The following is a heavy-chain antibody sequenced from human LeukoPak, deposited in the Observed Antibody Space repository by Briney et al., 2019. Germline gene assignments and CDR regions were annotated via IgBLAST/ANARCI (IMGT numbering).Heavy chain of an antibody. CDR2: ISGSGGST. J-gene: IGHJ6*02. V-gene: IGHV3-23*01. D-gene: IGHD3-10*01. CDR1: GFTFSSYA. Sequence: GGSLRLSCAASGFTFSSYAMSWVRQAPGKGLEWVSAISGSGGSTYYADSVRGRFTISRDNSKNTLYLQMNSLRAEDTAVYYCAKSFWPYYYGSGSYYQADYYYYGMDVWGHGTTVTVSS. CDR3: AKSFWPYYYGSGSYYQADYYYYGMDV.